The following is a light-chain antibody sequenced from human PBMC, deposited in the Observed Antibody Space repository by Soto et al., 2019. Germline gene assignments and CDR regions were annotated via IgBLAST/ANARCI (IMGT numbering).Light chain of an antibody. V-gene: IGLV2-8*01. CDR3: SSYAGSSSYV. Sequence: QSALTQPPSASGSPGQSVTISCTGASSDVGGYNYVSWHQQHPGKAPKLMIYEVSKRPSGVPDRFSGSKSGNTASLTVSGLQAEDEPDYYCSSYAGSSSYVFGTGTKLTVL. J-gene: IGLJ1*01. CDR2: EVS. CDR1: SSDVGGYNY.